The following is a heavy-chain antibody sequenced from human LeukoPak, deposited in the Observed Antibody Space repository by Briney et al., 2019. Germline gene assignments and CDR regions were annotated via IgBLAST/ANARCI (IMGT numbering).Heavy chain of an antibody. V-gene: IGHV3-7*01. D-gene: IGHD5-24*01. CDR2: INQYGSEK. J-gene: IGHJ4*02. CDR1: GFTFSSYW. CDR3: ATFQRRDGYNYPFDY. Sequence: RGSLRLSCAASGFTFSSYWVSWVRQAPGRGLEWVANINQYGSEKYYVDSVKGRFTISRENAKTSLYLQMNSLRAEDTAVYYCATFQRRDGYNYPFDYWGQGTLVTVSS.